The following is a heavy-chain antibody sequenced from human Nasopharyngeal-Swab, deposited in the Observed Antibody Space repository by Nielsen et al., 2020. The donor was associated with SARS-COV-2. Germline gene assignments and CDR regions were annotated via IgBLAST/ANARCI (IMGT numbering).Heavy chain of an antibody. V-gene: IGHV3-30*03. CDR1: GFTFSSYG. Sequence: GESLKISCAASGFTFSSYGMHWVRQAPGKGLEWVAVISYDGSNKYYADSVKGRFTISRDNSKNTLYLQMNSLRAEDTAVYYCARDRDYDFDYYFDYWGQGTLVTVSS. CDR2: ISYDGSNK. J-gene: IGHJ4*02. CDR3: ARDRDYDFDYYFDY. D-gene: IGHD4-17*01.